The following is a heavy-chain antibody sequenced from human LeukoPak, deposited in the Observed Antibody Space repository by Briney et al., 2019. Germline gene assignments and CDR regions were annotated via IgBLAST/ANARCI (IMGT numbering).Heavy chain of an antibody. D-gene: IGHD5-12*01. CDR2: IRGRGGST. Sequence: PGGSLRLSCAASGFSFSLHAMAWVRQAPGKGLEWVSGIRGRGGSTYYTDSVKGRFTISRDSSKSTLYLQMNSLRPEDTAVYYCAKDRDSKNGYRAYDYDFWGQGTLVTVSS. CDR3: AKDRDSKNGYRAYDYDF. CDR1: GFSFSLHA. J-gene: IGHJ4*02. V-gene: IGHV3-23*01.